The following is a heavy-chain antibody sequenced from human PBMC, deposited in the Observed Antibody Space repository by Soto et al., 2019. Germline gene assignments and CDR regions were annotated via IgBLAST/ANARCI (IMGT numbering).Heavy chain of an antibody. V-gene: IGHV4-31*03. Sequence: SETLSLTCTVSGDSLSSGGHYWSWIRQHPGKGLEWIGHIYDSVSTYYSPSLRSRVTISADMSKNQFSLNLRSVTAADTAVYYCARVAHRGYFAILTGYWGQGTLVPVSS. CDR3: ARVAHRGYFAILTGY. J-gene: IGHJ4*02. D-gene: IGHD3-9*01. CDR1: GDSLSSGGHY. CDR2: IYDSVST.